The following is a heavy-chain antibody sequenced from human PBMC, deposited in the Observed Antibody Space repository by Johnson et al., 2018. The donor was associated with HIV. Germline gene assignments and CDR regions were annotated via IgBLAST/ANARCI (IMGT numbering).Heavy chain of an antibody. J-gene: IGHJ3*02. CDR3: ARGPWAFDI. Sequence: EKLVESGGGVVRPGGSLRLSCAASGFSFDDYGMSWVRQAPGKGLEWVSAIGTAGDTYYPGSVKGRFTISRENAKNSLYLQMNSLRAGDTAVYYCARGPWAFDIWGQGTMVTVSS. CDR2: IGTAGDT. V-gene: IGHV3-13*01. CDR1: GFSFDDYG.